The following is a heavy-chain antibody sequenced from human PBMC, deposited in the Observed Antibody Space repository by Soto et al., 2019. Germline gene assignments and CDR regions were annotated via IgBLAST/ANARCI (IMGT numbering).Heavy chain of an antibody. CDR2: ISSSGSTI. D-gene: IGHD4-17*01. V-gene: IGHV3-11*01. J-gene: IGHJ6*02. CDR1: GFTFSDYY. Sequence: PGGSLRPSCAASGFTFSDYYMSWIRQAPGKGLEWVSYISSSGSTIYYADSVKGRFTISRDNAKNTLYLQMNSLRAEDTAVYYCAKDLFYPHGDQYCYYYYGMEVWGQGTTVTVSS. CDR3: AKDLFYPHGDQYCYYYYGMEV.